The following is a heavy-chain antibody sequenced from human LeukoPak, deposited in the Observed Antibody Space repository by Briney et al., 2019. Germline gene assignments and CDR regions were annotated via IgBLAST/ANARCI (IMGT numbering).Heavy chain of an antibody. J-gene: IGHJ4*02. CDR3: ARAPYYDFWSGYYTGSLFFDY. V-gene: IGHV6-1*01. CDR1: GDSVSSNIAA. Sequence: SQTLSLTCAISGDSVSSNIAAWNWIRQSPSRGLEWLGRTYYRSKWYNDYAVSVKSRITINPDTSKNQFSLQLNSVTPEDTAVYYCARAPYYDFWSGYYTGSLFFDYWGQGTLVTVSS. CDR2: TYYRSKWYN. D-gene: IGHD3-3*01.